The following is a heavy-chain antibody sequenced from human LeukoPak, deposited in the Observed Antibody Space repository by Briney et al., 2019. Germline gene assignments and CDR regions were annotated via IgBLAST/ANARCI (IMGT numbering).Heavy chain of an antibody. D-gene: IGHD2-2*01. Sequence: SAKVSCKASGGTFSSYAISWVRQAPGQGLEWMGRIIPILGIANYAQKFQGRVTITADKSTSTAYMELSSLRSEDTAVYYCARDLTVVPAAMSGTWFDPWGQGTLVTVSS. CDR1: GGTFSSYA. CDR2: IIPILGIA. CDR3: ARDLTVVPAAMSGTWFDP. J-gene: IGHJ5*02. V-gene: IGHV1-69*04.